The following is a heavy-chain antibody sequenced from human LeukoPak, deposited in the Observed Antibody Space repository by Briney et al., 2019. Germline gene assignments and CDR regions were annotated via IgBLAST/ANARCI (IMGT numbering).Heavy chain of an antibody. Sequence: GGYLRLSCAASGFTFSDNYMIWLRTAPGKGLEWVSYISSSGSTKEYAVSVRGRFTISRDNAKNSLYLQMNSLTAEDTAVYYCARATAEYWGQGTLVTVSS. CDR1: GFTFSDNY. CDR3: ARATAEY. V-gene: IGHV3-11*01. CDR2: ISSSGSTK. D-gene: IGHD1-26*01. J-gene: IGHJ4*02.